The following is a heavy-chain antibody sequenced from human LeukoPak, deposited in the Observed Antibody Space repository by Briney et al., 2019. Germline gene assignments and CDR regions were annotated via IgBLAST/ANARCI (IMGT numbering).Heavy chain of an antibody. Sequence: PSETLSLTFAVSGGSISSSNWWSGVRQPPGKGLEWSGEIYHRGDTNYNPSLKSRVNMSVDKSKNQFSLNLSSVTAADTAVYYCPKGSSESWYYYYMDVWGKGTTVTVSS. CDR3: PKGSSESWYYYYMDV. V-gene: IGHV4-4*02. D-gene: IGHD6-13*01. CDR1: GGSISSSNW. CDR2: IYHRGDT. J-gene: IGHJ6*03.